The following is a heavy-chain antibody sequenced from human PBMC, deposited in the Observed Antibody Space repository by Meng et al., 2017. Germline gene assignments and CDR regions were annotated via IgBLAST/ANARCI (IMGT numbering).Heavy chain of an antibody. D-gene: IGHD1-1*01. V-gene: IGHV4-34*01. CDR3: ARGRSGTWPWYFDL. Sequence: QVQLQQWGAGLLKPSATLSLTCAVYGGSFSGYYWSWIRQPPGKGLEWIGEINHSGSTNYNPSLKSRVTISVDTSKNQFSLKLSSVTAADTAVYYCARGRSGTWPWYFDLWGRGTLVTVSS. J-gene: IGHJ2*01. CDR1: GGSFSGYY. CDR2: INHSGST.